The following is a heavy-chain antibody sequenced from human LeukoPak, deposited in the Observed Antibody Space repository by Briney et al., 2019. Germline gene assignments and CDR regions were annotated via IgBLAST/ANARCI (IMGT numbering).Heavy chain of an antibody. CDR2: IYSGGST. CDR3: ASFVGLPPIAAAGKVDY. D-gene: IGHD6-13*01. V-gene: IGHV3-53*01. J-gene: IGHJ4*02. Sequence: GGSLRLSCAASGFTVSSNYMSWVRQAPGKGLAWVSIIYSGGSTYYADSVKGRFTISRDNSKNTLYLQMNSLRAEDTAVYYCASFVGLPPIAAAGKVDYWGQGTLVTVSS. CDR1: GFTVSSNY.